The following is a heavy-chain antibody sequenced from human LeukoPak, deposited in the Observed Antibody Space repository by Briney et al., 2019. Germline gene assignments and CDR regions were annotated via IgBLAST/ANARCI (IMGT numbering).Heavy chain of an antibody. CDR3: ARRVSSVNFDY. CDR2: IYYSGGT. D-gene: IGHD6-19*01. J-gene: IGHJ4*02. V-gene: IGHV4-39*01. CDR1: GDSISNMNYY. Sequence: PSEILSLTCTVSGDSISNMNYYWAWIRQPPGKGLEWIGTIYYSGGTYYNPSLKSRVTISVDTSKNQFSLNLTSVTAADTAVYYCARRVSSVNFDYWGQGGLVTVSS.